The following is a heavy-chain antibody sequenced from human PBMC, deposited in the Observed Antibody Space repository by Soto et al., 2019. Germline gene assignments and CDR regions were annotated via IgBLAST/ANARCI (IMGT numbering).Heavy chain of an antibody. Sequence: SETLSLTCTVSGGSISSYYWSWIRQPPGKGLEWIGYIYYSGSTNYNPSLKSRVTISVDTSKNQFSLKLSSVTAADTAVYYCAREPDDILTGYLDYWGQGTLVTVSS. D-gene: IGHD3-9*01. V-gene: IGHV4-59*01. CDR1: GGSISSYY. J-gene: IGHJ4*02. CDR3: AREPDDILTGYLDY. CDR2: IYYSGST.